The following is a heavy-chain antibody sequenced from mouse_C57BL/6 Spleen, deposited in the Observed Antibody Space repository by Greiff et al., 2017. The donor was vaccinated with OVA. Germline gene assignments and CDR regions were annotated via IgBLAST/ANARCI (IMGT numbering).Heavy chain of an antibody. J-gene: IGHJ4*01. CDR1: GYTFTSYW. CDR3: ARSPIYYVNYHYAMDY. Sequence: QVQLQQSGTELVKPGASVKLSCKASGYTFTSYWMHWVKQRPGQGLEWIGNINPSNGGTNYNEKFKSKATLTVDKSSSTAYMQLSSLTSEDSAVYYCARSPIYYVNYHYAMDYWGQGTSVTVSS. D-gene: IGHD2-1*01. CDR2: INPSNGGT. V-gene: IGHV1-53*01.